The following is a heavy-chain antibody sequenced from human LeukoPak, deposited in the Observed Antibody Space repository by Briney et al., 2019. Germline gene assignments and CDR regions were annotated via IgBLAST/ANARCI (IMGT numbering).Heavy chain of an antibody. Sequence: GGSLRLSCAASGFTFSNYAMNWVRQAPGKGLEWVSGISGSGGSAYYADSVKGRFTISRDNSKNTLYLQMISLRAEDTAVYYCAKDRYRNYGNWFDPWGQGTLVTVFS. CDR3: AKDRYRNYGNWFDP. J-gene: IGHJ5*02. V-gene: IGHV3-23*01. CDR2: ISGSGGSA. D-gene: IGHD4-11*01. CDR1: GFTFSNYA.